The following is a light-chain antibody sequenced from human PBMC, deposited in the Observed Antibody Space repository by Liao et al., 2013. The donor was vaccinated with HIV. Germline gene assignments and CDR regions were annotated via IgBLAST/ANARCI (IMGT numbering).Light chain of an antibody. CDR3: QAWDSSIVV. J-gene: IGLJ3*02. CDR2: YDT. Sequence: SDVLTQPPSVSVAPGKTARITCGGNRIGSKSVHWYQQKPGQAPTLVIFYDTNRPSGIPERFSGSNSGNTATLTISGTQAMDEADYYCQAWDSSIVVFGGGTKLTVL. V-gene: IGLV3-21*01. CDR1: RIGSKS.